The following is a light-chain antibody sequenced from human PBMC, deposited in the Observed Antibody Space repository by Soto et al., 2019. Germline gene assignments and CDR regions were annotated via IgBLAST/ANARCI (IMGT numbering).Light chain of an antibody. CDR3: QQLSSYPVT. J-gene: IGKJ4*01. CDR1: QGINSY. CDR2: KAS. Sequence: DIQLTQSPAFLSASVGARVTMSCRASQGINSYLSWYQQKPGKAPNLLIYKASTLKSGVPSRFSGSGSGTEFTLTIISLQPEDSATYYCQQLSSYPVTFGGGTKVEIK. V-gene: IGKV1-9*01.